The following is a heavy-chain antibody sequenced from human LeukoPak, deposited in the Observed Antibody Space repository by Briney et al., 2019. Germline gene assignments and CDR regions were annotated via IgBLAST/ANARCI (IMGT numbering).Heavy chain of an antibody. CDR2: ISSSSSYI. CDR1: GFTFSSYS. J-gene: IGHJ3*02. Sequence: PGGSLRLSCAASGFTFSSYSMNWVRQAPGKGLEWVSSISSSSSYIYYADSVKGRFTISRDNAKNSLYLQMNSLRAEDTAVYYCAREQSGSSDAFDIWGQGTMVTVSS. V-gene: IGHV3-21*01. D-gene: IGHD1-26*01. CDR3: AREQSGSSDAFDI.